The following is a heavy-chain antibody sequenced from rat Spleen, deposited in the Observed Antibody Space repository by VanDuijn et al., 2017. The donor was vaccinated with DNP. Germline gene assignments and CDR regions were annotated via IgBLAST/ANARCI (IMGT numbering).Heavy chain of an antibody. J-gene: IGHJ2*01. D-gene: IGHD1-5*01. CDR1: GFSLTSYH. Sequence: QVQLKESGPGLVQPSQTLSLTCTVSGFSLTSYHVHWVRQPPGKGLEWMGVMWSDGDTSYNSPVKSRLSISRDTSKSQVFLTMNSLQADDTAVYYCYNNYFDYWGQGVMVTVSS. CDR3: YNNYFDY. CDR2: MWSDGDT. V-gene: IGHV2-32*01.